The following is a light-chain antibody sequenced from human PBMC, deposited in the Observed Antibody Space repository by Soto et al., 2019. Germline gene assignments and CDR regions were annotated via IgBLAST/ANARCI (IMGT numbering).Light chain of an antibody. V-gene: IGLV2-11*01. J-gene: IGLJ1*01. CDR3: CSSAGAYTSL. CDR2: DVA. CDR1: GNGVGAFYY. Sequence: QSALTQPRSVSGSPGQSGTIACTGTGNGVGAFYYVCWYQQHPGRPHTPLIYDVARWPSRANDRFSGSKSGTTVSLTISGIQAEDEADYFCCSSAGAYTSLFGTGTKVTVL.